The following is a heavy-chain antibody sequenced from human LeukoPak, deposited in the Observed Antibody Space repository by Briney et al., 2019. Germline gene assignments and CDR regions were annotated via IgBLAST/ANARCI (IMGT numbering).Heavy chain of an antibody. J-gene: IGHJ4*02. CDR1: GYSISSGYY. CDR2: IYHSGST. V-gene: IGHV4-38-2*02. CDR3: ARADPLKIDY. Sequence: SETLSLTCTVSGYSISSGYYWGWIRQPPGKGLEWIGSIYHSGSTYYNPSLKSRVTISVDTSKNQFSLKLSSVTAADTAVYYCARADPLKIDYWGQGTLVTVSS.